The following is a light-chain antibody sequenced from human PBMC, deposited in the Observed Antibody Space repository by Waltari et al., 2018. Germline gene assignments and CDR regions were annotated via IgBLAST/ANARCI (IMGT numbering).Light chain of an antibody. J-gene: IGLJ3*02. Sequence: QSALTQHASVSGSPGPSITISCTGTSSDIGTYNLVSWCQQYPGKVPKRIIYEVSKRPSGVSNHFSGSKSGNTASLTISGLQAEDEAHYYCSSYAGGSWVFGRGTKVTVL. CDR1: SSDIGTYNL. CDR3: SSYAGGSWV. CDR2: EVS. V-gene: IGLV2-23*02.